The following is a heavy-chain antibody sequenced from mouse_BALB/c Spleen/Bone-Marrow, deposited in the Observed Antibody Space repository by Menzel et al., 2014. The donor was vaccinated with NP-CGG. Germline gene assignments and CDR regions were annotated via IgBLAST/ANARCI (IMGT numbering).Heavy chain of an antibody. Sequence: VQGQESGAELVRPGASVRMSCRTSGYTFTYYKMYWVKQRPGQGLEWIGYINPTSNYTNYNQKFKDKATLTADTSSNSAYMQLSSLTAEDSAVYYCGRDGLWSFFAYWGQGTLVTVSA. CDR1: GYTFTYYK. CDR2: INPTSNYT. CDR3: GRDGLWSFFAY. J-gene: IGHJ3*01. D-gene: IGHD2-3*01. V-gene: IGHV1-4*01.